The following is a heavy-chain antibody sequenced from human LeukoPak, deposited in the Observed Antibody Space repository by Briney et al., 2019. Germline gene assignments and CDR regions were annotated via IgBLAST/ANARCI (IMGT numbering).Heavy chain of an antibody. Sequence: SETLSLTCTVSGGSISSSSYYWGWIRQPPGKGLEWIGSIYYSGSTYYNPSLKSRVTISVDTSKNQFSLKLSSVTAADTAVYYCVCETSDFWSGYPSLSGVYYFDYWGQGTLVTVSS. V-gene: IGHV4-39*07. CDR2: IYYSGST. CDR3: VCETSDFWSGYPSLSGVYYFDY. J-gene: IGHJ4*02. D-gene: IGHD3-3*01. CDR1: GGSISSSSYY.